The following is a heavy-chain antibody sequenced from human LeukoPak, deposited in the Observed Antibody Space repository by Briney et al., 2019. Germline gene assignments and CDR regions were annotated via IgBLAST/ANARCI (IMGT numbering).Heavy chain of an antibody. V-gene: IGHV4-61*02. CDR2: IHISGST. D-gene: IGHD3-22*01. CDR1: GGSISSGTYY. J-gene: IGHJ5*02. Sequence: PSQTLSLTCTVSGGSISSGTYYWSWIRQPAGKGLEWIGRIHISGSTNYNPSLKSRVTISVDTSKNQFSLKLSAVTAADTAVYYCASEDSSNWFDPWGQGTLVTVSS. CDR3: ASEDSSNWFDP.